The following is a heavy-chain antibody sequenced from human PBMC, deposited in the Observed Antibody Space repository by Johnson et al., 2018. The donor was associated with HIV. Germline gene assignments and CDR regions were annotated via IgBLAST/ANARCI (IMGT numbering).Heavy chain of an antibody. CDR1: AFPIGDSA. J-gene: IGHJ3*02. CDR3: TRARSWLDLGDAFDI. Sequence: VQLVEPGGGLVQPGRSLRLSCTASAFPIGDSAMSWVRLAPGKGLVWVGLTRSKANRGTAEYAASVKGRFTISRDDSKSIAYLQMNSLKTEDTAVYYCTRARSWLDLGDAFDIWGQGTMVTVSS. CDR2: TRSKANRGTA. D-gene: IGHD6-19*01. V-gene: IGHV3-49*04.